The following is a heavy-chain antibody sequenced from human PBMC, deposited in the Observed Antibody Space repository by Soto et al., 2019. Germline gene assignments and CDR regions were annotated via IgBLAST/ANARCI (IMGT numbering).Heavy chain of an antibody. CDR3: VKGSYYFDY. J-gene: IGHJ4*02. V-gene: IGHV3-23*01. CDR2: ISGSGGST. Sequence: WILQPPGKGLEWVSAISGSGGSTYYADSVKGRFTISRDNSKNTLYLQMNSLRAEDTAVYYCVKGSYYFDYWGQGTLVTVSS.